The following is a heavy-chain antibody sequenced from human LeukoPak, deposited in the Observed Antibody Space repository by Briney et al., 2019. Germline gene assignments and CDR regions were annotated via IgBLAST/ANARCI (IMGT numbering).Heavy chain of an antibody. CDR2: ISSSSSYI. D-gene: IGHD2-21*02. Sequence: TTGGSLRLSCAASGFTFSSCSMNWVRQAPGKGLEWVSSISSSSSYIYYADSVKGRFTISRDNAKNSLYLQMNSLRAEDTAVYYCAHGGDWVAFDIWGQGTMVTVSS. CDR3: AHGGDWVAFDI. CDR1: GFTFSSCS. J-gene: IGHJ3*02. V-gene: IGHV3-21*01.